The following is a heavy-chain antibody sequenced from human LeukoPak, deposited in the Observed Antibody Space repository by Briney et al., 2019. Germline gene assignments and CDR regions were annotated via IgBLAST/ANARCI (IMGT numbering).Heavy chain of an antibody. CDR2: IYSGGNT. J-gene: IGHJ4*02. CDR3: AKDDILTGMGIFDY. Sequence: GGSLRLSCAASGFTVSSNYMSWVRQAPGKGLEWVSVIYSGGNTYYADSVKGRFTISRDNSKNTLYLQMNSLRAEDTAVYYCAKDDILTGMGIFDYWGQGTLVTVSS. V-gene: IGHV3-53*01. CDR1: GFTVSSNY. D-gene: IGHD3-9*01.